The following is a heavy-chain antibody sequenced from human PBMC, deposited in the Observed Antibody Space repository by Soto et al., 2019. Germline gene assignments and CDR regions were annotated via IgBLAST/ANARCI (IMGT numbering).Heavy chain of an antibody. CDR3: ARDGEGTNGVWNY. V-gene: IGHV1-3*01. CDR2: INAGDGNT. Sequence: ASVKVSCKASGYTFTGYAMHWVRQAAGQRVEWMGWINAGDGNTKDSQKFQGRVTITSDTSASTDYMELSSLISQDTAVYYCARDGEGTNGVWNYWGQGTLVTV. D-gene: IGHD2-8*01. J-gene: IGHJ4*02. CDR1: GYTFTGYA.